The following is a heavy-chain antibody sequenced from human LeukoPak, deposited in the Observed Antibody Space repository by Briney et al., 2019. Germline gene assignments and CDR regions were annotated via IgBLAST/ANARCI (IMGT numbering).Heavy chain of an antibody. J-gene: IGHJ6*03. CDR3: ARDRSSAPGIAAAGATLGYYYHMDV. V-gene: IGHV3-21*01. CDR2: ISSSSSYI. CDR1: GFTFSSYS. Sequence: GGSLRLSCAASGFTFSSYSMNWVRQAPGKGLEWVSSISSSSSYIYYADSVKGRFTISRDNAKNSLYLQMNSLRAEDTAVCYCARDRSSAPGIAAAGATLGYYYHMDVWGKGTKVTGSS. D-gene: IGHD6-13*01.